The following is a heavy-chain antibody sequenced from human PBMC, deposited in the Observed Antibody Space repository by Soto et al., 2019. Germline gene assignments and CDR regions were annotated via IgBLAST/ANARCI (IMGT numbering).Heavy chain of an antibody. V-gene: IGHV3-73*02. CDR3: AKSPGGLDGYNSDYYGMDV. CDR2: IRDKANHYAT. Sequence: EVQLVESGGGWVQPGGSLKLSCSGSGFSFSDSAIHWVRQASGQGLEWVGRIRDKANHYATAYDVSVRGRFTRSRDDSENTAYPQMNSLKTEDTAVYYCAKSPGGLDGYNSDYYGMDVWGQGTTVTVSS. D-gene: IGHD5-12*01. J-gene: IGHJ6*02. CDR1: GFSFSDSA.